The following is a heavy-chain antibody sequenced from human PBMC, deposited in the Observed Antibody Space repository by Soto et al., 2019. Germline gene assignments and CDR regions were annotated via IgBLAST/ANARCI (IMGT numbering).Heavy chain of an antibody. CDR3: ARGSYDSSGYYFDY. J-gene: IGHJ4*02. Sequence: QVQLVESGGGVVQPGRSLRLSCAASGFTFSSYGMHWVRQAPGKGLEWVAVIWYDGSNKYYADSVKGRFTISRDNSKNTLYVQMNSLRAEDTAVYYCARGSYDSSGYYFDYWGQGTLVTVSS. CDR2: IWYDGSNK. V-gene: IGHV3-33*01. D-gene: IGHD3-22*01. CDR1: GFTFSSYG.